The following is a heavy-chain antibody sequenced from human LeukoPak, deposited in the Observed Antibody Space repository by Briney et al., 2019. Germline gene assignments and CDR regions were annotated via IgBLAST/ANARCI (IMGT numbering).Heavy chain of an antibody. CDR2: ISGSGGST. J-gene: IGHJ4*02. CDR3: TTEDNGFFDY. D-gene: IGHD1-14*01. Sequence: GGSLRLSCAAAGFTFSSYAMSWVRQAPGQGLEWVSAISGSGGSTYYADSVKGRFTISRDNSKNTLYLQMNSLRAEDTAVYYYTTEDNGFFDYWGQGTLVTVSS. V-gene: IGHV3-23*01. CDR1: GFTFSSYA.